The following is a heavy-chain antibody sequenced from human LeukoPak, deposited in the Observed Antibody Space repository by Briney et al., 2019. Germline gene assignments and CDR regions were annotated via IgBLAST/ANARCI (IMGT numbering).Heavy chain of an antibody. CDR3: ARRYFVSGSHYTDY. J-gene: IGHJ4*02. Sequence: VASVKVSCKAAGYTFTGYYMHWVRQAPGQGLEWMGWINPNSGGTNYAQKFQGRVTMTRDTSITTAYMELSRLRSDDTAVYYCARRYFVSGSHYTDYWGQGTLVTVSS. V-gene: IGHV1-2*02. CDR2: INPNSGGT. CDR1: GYTFTGYY. D-gene: IGHD3-10*01.